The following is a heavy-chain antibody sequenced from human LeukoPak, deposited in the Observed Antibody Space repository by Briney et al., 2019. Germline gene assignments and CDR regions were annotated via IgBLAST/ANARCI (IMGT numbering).Heavy chain of an antibody. CDR2: IYTSGST. CDR1: GGSISSSSYY. CDR3: AGGYDPRFFDY. V-gene: IGHV4-61*02. D-gene: IGHD5-12*01. J-gene: IGHJ4*02. Sequence: PSETLSLTCTVSGGSISSSSYYWSWIRQPAGKGLEWIGRIYTSGSTNYNPSLKSRVTMSVDTSKNQFSLKLSSVTAADTAVYYCAGGYDPRFFDYWGQGTLVTVSS.